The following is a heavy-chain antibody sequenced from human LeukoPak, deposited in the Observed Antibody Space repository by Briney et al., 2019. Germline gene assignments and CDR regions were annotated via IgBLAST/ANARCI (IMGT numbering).Heavy chain of an antibody. Sequence: SETLSLTCTVPGGSISSHYWSWIRQPPGKGLEWIGYIYYSGSTNYNPSLKSRVTISVDTSKNQFSLKLSSVTAADTAVYYCARGSRIRYYYYYYMDVWGKGTTVTVSS. CDR1: GGSISSHY. D-gene: IGHD2-21*01. V-gene: IGHV4-59*11. CDR2: IYYSGST. CDR3: ARGSRIRYYYYYYMDV. J-gene: IGHJ6*03.